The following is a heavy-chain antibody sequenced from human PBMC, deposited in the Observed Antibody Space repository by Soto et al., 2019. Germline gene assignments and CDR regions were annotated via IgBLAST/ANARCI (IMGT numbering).Heavy chain of an antibody. Sequence: LRLSCVASGFTFSSYSMIWVRQAPGKGLEWVSGFRSSGDDGTTYYADSVKGRFTISRDNSKNTLFLQMNSLRAEDTAIYYCAKKVNSGPGSQYFDYWGQGTLVTVSS. CDR1: GFTFSSYS. CDR3: AKKVNSGPGSQYFDY. D-gene: IGHD3-10*01. V-gene: IGHV3-23*01. CDR2: FRSSGDDGTT. J-gene: IGHJ4*02.